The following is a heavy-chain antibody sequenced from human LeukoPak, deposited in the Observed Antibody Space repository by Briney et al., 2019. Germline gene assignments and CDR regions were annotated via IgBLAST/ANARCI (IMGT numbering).Heavy chain of an antibody. CDR3: AKDPSTMIRGAPFDP. CDR1: GFTFSSYA. D-gene: IGHD3-10*01. Sequence: PGGSLRLSCAASGFTFSSYAMSWVRQAPGKGLEWVSAISGSGGSTYYADSVKGRFTISRDNSRNTLYLQMNSLRAEDTAVYYCAKDPSTMIRGAPFDPWGQGTLVTVSS. J-gene: IGHJ5*02. V-gene: IGHV3-23*01. CDR2: ISGSGGST.